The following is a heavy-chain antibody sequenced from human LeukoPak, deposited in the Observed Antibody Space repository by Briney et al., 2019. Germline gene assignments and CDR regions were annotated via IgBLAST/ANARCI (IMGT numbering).Heavy chain of an antibody. CDR3: ARGGRNYDILTGLADGGAFDV. Sequence: GGSLRLSCAASRFIFSSYAMHWVRQAPGKGLEWVAVLSYDGSDKYYADSVKGRFTISRDNSRNTLYLQMNSLRAEDTASYYCARGGRNYDILTGLADGGAFDVWGQGTMVTVSS. CDR2: LSYDGSDK. CDR1: RFIFSSYA. J-gene: IGHJ3*01. V-gene: IGHV3-30*04. D-gene: IGHD3-9*01.